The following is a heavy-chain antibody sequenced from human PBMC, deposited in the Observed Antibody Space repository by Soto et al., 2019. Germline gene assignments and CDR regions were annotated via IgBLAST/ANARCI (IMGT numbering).Heavy chain of an antibody. D-gene: IGHD3-3*01. Sequence: EXLKISCMSSGYXFTSYWLVWVRHMPGKGLEWMGIIYPGDSDTRYSPSFQGKVTISADKSISTAYLQWSSLKASDTAMYYCARQNRYDFWSGYYTSNWFDPWGQGTLGTVSS. V-gene: IGHV5-51*01. CDR1: GYXFTSYW. CDR3: ARQNRYDFWSGYYTSNWFDP. J-gene: IGHJ5*02. CDR2: IYPGDSDT.